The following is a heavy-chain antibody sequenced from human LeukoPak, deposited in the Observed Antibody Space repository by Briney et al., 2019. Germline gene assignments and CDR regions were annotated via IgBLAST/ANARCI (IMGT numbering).Heavy chain of an antibody. J-gene: IGHJ4*02. CDR3: ARDGDEYSSSSFDY. V-gene: IGHV3-30-3*01. Sequence: GGSLRLSCAASGFTFSSYAMHWVRQAPGKGLEWVAVISYDGSNKYYADSVKGRFTISRDNSKNTLYLQMNSLRPEDTAVYYCARDGDEYSSSSFDYWGQGTLVTVSS. CDR2: ISYDGSNK. D-gene: IGHD6-6*01. CDR1: GFTFSSYA.